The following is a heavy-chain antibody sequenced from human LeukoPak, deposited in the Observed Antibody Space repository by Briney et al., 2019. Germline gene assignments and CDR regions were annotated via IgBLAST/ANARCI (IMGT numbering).Heavy chain of an antibody. CDR3: ASSRGSWPDYFDY. V-gene: IGHV3-11*04. J-gene: IGHJ4*02. CDR1: GGSISTTNYY. CDR2: ISSSGSTI. Sequence: LSLTCTVSGGSISTTNYYWGWIRQAPGKGLEWISYISSSGSTIYYADSVKGRFTISRDNAKNSLYLQMNSLRAEDTAVYYCASSRGSWPDYFDYWGQGTLVTVSS. D-gene: IGHD6-13*01.